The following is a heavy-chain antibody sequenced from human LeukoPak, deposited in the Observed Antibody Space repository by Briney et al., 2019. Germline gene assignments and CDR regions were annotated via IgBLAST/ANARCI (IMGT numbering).Heavy chain of an antibody. Sequence: GDSVKVSCKVSGYTLTELSMHWVRQAPGKGLEWMGGFDPEDGETIYAQKFQGRVTMTEDTSTDTAYMELSSLRSEDTAVYYCATGCIEWLRSFGSDYWGQGTLVTVSS. V-gene: IGHV1-24*01. CDR1: GYTLTELS. D-gene: IGHD5-12*01. CDR2: FDPEDGET. CDR3: ATGCIEWLRSFGSDY. J-gene: IGHJ4*02.